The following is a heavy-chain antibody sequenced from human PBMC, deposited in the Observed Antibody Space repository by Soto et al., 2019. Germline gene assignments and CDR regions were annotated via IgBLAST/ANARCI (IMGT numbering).Heavy chain of an antibody. V-gene: IGHV3-23*01. CDR1: GFTFSSHA. CDR2: ISGSGGIR. J-gene: IGHJ4*02. D-gene: IGHD3-10*01. CDR3: AKAAALWFGERGFDY. Sequence: EVQLLESGGGLVQPGGSLRLSCAASGFTFSSHAMSWVRQAPGKGLEWVSSISGSGGIRYYADSVKGRFTISRDNSKNTLYLQMNSLRGEDTAIYYCAKAAALWFGERGFDYWGQGTLVTVSS.